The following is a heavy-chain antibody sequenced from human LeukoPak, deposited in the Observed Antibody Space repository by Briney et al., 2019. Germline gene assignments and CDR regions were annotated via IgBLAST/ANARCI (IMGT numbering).Heavy chain of an antibody. D-gene: IGHD3-22*01. CDR2: INHSGST. V-gene: IGHV4-34*01. CDR3: ARTASYYYDSSGYPDYYGMDV. CDR1: GFTFSSYA. J-gene: IGHJ6*02. Sequence: PGGSLRLSCAASGFTFSSYAMSWIRQLPGKGLEWIGEINHSGSTYYNPSLKSRVTISVDRSKNQFSLKLSSVTAADTAVYYCARTASYYYDSSGYPDYYGMDVWGQGTTVTVSS.